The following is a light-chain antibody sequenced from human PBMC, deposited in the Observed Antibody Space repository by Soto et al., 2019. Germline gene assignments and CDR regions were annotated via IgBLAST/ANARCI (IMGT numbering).Light chain of an antibody. CDR2: DAS. J-gene: IGKJ4*01. CDR3: QQRSNWPPGT. V-gene: IGKV3-11*01. Sequence: EIVLTQSPATLSLSPGERATLSCRASQSVSSYLAWYQQKPGQAPRLLIYDASNRATGITARFSGSGSGTDITLTISSLEPEDFAVYYCQQRSNWPPGTFGGGTKVEIK. CDR1: QSVSSY.